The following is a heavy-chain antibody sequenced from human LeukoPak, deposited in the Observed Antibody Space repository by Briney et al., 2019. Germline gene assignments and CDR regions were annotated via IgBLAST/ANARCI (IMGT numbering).Heavy chain of an antibody. Sequence: PSQTLPLTCTVSGGSISSGSYYWSWIRQPAGKGLEWIGRIYTSGSTNYNPSLKSRVTISVDTSKNQFSLKLSSVTAAGTAVYYCAREFTIFGAFDIWGQGTMVTVSS. CDR2: IYTSGST. D-gene: IGHD3-3*01. CDR1: GGSISSGSYY. CDR3: AREFTIFGAFDI. V-gene: IGHV4-61*02. J-gene: IGHJ3*02.